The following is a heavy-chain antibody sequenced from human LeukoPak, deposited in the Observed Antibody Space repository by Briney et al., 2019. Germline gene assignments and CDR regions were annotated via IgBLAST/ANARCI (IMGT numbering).Heavy chain of an antibody. CDR3: AREIGSYTY. CDR2: INHSGST. J-gene: IGHJ4*02. V-gene: IGHV4-34*01. CDR1: GGSFSGYY. Sequence: KPSETLSLTCAVYGGSFSGYYWSWIRQPPGKGLERIGEINHSGSTNYNPSLKSRVTISVDTSKNQFSLKLSSVTAADTAVYYCAREIGSYTYWGQGTLVTVSS. D-gene: IGHD3-10*01.